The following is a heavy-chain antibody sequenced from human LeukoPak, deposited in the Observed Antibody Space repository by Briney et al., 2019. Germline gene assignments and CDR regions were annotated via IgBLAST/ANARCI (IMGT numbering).Heavy chain of an antibody. CDR2: IYPGDSDT. V-gene: IGHV5-51*01. CDR3: ARAYYDSSGSQDAFDI. Sequence: GESLKISRKGSGYSFTSYWIGWVRQMPGKGLEWMGIIYPGDSDTRYSPSFQGQVTISADKSISTAYLQWSSLKASDTAMYYCARAYYDSSGSQDAFDIWGQGTMVTVSS. D-gene: IGHD3-22*01. CDR1: GYSFTSYW. J-gene: IGHJ3*02.